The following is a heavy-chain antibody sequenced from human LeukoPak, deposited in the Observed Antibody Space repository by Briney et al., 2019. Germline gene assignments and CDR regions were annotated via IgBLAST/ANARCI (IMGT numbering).Heavy chain of an antibody. J-gene: IGHJ4*02. CDR3: ARDLNYYDSSGYGH. CDR1: GFTFGTNY. Sequence: GGSLRLSCAASGFTFGTNYMSWVPQAPGKGLEWVSVIYSGGSPYYADSVKGRFTISRDNSKNTLYLQMNSLRAEDTAVYYCARDLNYYDSSGYGHWGQGTLVTVSS. V-gene: IGHV3-53*01. D-gene: IGHD3-22*01. CDR2: IYSGGSP.